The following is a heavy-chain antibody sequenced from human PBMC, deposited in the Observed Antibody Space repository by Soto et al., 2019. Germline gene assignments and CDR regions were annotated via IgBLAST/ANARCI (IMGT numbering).Heavy chain of an antibody. Sequence: SETLSLTCTVSGGSISSGGYYWSWIRQHPGKGLEWIGYIYYSGSTYYNPSLKSRVTISVDTSKNQFSLKLSSVTAADTAVYYCARYVSTNYNWFDPWGQGTLVTVSS. CDR2: IYYSGST. V-gene: IGHV4-31*03. CDR3: ARYVSTNYNWFDP. J-gene: IGHJ5*02. D-gene: IGHD5-12*01. CDR1: GGSISSGGYY.